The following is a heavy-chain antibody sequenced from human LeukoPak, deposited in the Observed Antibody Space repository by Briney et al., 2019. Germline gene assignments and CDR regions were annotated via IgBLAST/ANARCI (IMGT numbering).Heavy chain of an antibody. Sequence: ASVKVSCKASGYTFTVYYMHWVRQAPGQGLEWMGWINPNSGGTKYAQNFEGRVTMTRDTSTSTVYMELSSLRSEDTAVYYCARDRYCSGGSCYYYYGMDVWGQGTTVTVSS. J-gene: IGHJ6*02. CDR2: INPNSGGT. CDR1: GYTFTVYY. V-gene: IGHV1-2*02. CDR3: ARDRYCSGGSCYYYYGMDV. D-gene: IGHD2-15*01.